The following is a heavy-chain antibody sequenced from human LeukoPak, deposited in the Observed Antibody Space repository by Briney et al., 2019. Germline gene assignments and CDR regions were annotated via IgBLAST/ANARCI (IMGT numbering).Heavy chain of an antibody. V-gene: IGHV3-48*03. D-gene: IGHD1-7*01. J-gene: IGHJ4*02. CDR2: ISSSASTI. CDR3: ARDQTGTTGYFDC. CDR1: GFTFSSYE. Sequence: PGGSLRLSCAASGFTFSSYEMNWVRQAPGKGLEWVSYISSSASTIYYADSVKGRFPLSRDNAKNSLYLQMNSLRAEDTAVYHCARDQTGTTGYFDCWGQGILVTVSS.